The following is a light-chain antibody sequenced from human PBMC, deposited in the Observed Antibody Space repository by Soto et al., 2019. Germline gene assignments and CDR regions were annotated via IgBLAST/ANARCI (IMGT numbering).Light chain of an antibody. CDR1: PSISSW. CDR2: DAS. CDR3: QQYNSYWRT. V-gene: IGKV1-5*01. J-gene: IGKJ1*01. Sequence: DIQMTQSPSTLSASVGDRVTIACRASPSISSWLAWYQQKPGKAPKLLIYDASSLESGVPSRFSGSGSGTEFTLTISSLQPDDFATYYCQQYNSYWRTFGQGTKVEIK.